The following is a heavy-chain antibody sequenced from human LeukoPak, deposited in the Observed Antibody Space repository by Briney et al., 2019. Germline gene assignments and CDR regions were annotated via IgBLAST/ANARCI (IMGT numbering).Heavy chain of an antibody. V-gene: IGHV1-69-2*01. J-gene: IGHJ4*02. CDR3: ATESPLYSGSSDIIDY. D-gene: IGHD6-6*01. CDR1: GYTFTDYY. Sequence: ASVKVSCKASGYTFTDYYMHWVQQAPGKGLEWMGRVDPEDGETVYAEKFQGRVTITADTSTDTAYMELSSLRSEDTAVYYCATESPLYSGSSDIIDYWGQGTLVTVSS. CDR2: VDPEDGET.